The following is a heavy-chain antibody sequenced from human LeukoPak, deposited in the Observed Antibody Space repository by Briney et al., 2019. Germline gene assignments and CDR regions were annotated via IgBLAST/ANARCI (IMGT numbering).Heavy chain of an antibody. CDR3: ARNFDS. CDR1: GFTFSDYY. J-gene: IGHJ4*02. V-gene: IGHV3-69-1*02. Sequence: MSGGSLRLSCAASGFTFSDYYMSWTRQAPGKGLEWLSTITRSGSNLYYADSVKGRFTTSRDDAKDSVYLQMESLRVEDTAIYYCARNFDSWGQGTLVTVSS. CDR2: ITRSGSNL.